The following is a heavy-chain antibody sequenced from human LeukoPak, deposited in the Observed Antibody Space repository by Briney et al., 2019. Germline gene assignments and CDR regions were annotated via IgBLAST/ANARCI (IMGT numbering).Heavy chain of an antibody. V-gene: IGHV3-21*01. Sequence: GGSLRLSCAASGFTFSSYSMNWVRQAPGKGLEWVSSISSSSSYIYYADSVKGRFTISRDNAKNSLYLQMNSLRAEDTAVYYCARDGDSSGWFDAFDIWGQGTMVTASS. J-gene: IGHJ3*02. CDR3: ARDGDSSGWFDAFDI. CDR1: GFTFSSYS. CDR2: ISSSSSYI. D-gene: IGHD6-19*01.